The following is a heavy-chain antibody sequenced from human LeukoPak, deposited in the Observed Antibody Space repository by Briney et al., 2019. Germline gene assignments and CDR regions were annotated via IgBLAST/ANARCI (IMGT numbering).Heavy chain of an antibody. D-gene: IGHD4-17*01. CDR2: IYYSGST. Sequence: PSETLSLTCAVSGGSISSSSYYWGWIRQPPGKGLEWIGSIYYSGSTHYNPSLKSRFTISVDTSKNPFSLKLSSVPAADTAVYYWGRNPYGDPGAGFYIWGQGAMVTVSS. CDR1: GGSISSSSYY. CDR3: GRNPYGDPGAGFYI. J-gene: IGHJ3*02. V-gene: IGHV4-39*01.